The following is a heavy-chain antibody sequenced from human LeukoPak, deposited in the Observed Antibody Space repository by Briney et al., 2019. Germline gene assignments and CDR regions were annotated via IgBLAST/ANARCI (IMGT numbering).Heavy chain of an antibody. CDR2: IRYDGSNK. D-gene: IGHD3-3*01. Sequence: PPGGSLRLSCTASGFTFSNYGMHWVRQAPGKGLEWVAFIRYDGSNKYYADSVKGRFTISRDNSKNTLYLQMNSLRAEDTAVYYCSRSRRGFGYFDYWGQGTLVTVSS. V-gene: IGHV3-30*02. J-gene: IGHJ4*02. CDR1: GFTFSNYG. CDR3: SRSRRGFGYFDY.